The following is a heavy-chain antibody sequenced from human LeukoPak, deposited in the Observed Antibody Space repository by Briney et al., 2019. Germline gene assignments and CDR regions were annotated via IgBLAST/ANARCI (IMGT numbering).Heavy chain of an antibody. CDR1: GFTFDDYA. CDR3: AREGMALVNFDY. CDR2: ISWNSGRI. J-gene: IGHJ4*02. V-gene: IGHV3-9*01. D-gene: IGHD4-23*01. Sequence: QPGGSLRLSCAASGFTFDDYAMHWVRQAPGKGLEWVSGISWNSGRIDYADYVKGRFTISRDNAKNSLYLQMTSLGAEDTAVYYCAREGMALVNFDYWGQGTLVTVSS.